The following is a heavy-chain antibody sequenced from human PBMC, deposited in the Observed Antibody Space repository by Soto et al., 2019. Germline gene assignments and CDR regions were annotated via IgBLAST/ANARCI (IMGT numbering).Heavy chain of an antibody. CDR2: IYYSGNT. J-gene: IGHJ4*02. V-gene: IGHV4-30-4*01. Sequence: QVQLQESGPGLVKPSQTLSLTCTVSGGSISSGDYYWSWIRQPPGKGLEWIGYIYYSGNTYYNPSLKRRVTISVDTSKTQSSLKLSSVTAADTAVYYCARVGGFGATTIDYWGQGTLVTVSS. CDR1: GGSISSGDYY. D-gene: IGHD3-10*01. CDR3: ARVGGFGATTIDY.